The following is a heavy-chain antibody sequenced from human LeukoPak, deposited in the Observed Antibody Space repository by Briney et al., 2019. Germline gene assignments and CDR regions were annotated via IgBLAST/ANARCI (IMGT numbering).Heavy chain of an antibody. V-gene: IGHV4-39*07. Sequence: SETLSLTCTVSGGSISSSSYYWGWIRQPPGKGLEWIGSIYYSGSTNYNPSLKSRVTMSVDTSKNQFSLKLSSVTAADTAVYYCARDMGYCSSTSCMGPPTYYYYYMDVWGKGTTVTVSS. CDR3: ARDMGYCSSTSCMGPPTYYYYYMDV. CDR2: IYYSGST. D-gene: IGHD2-2*01. J-gene: IGHJ6*03. CDR1: GGSISSSSYY.